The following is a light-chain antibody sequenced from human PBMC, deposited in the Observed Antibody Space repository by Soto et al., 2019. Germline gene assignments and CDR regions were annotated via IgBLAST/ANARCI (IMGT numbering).Light chain of an antibody. Sequence: DIVMTESPLSLPVTPAEPSSISFSSIQSLLHSNGYNYLDWYLQKPGQSPQLLIYLGSNRASGVPDRFSGSGSGTDFTLKISSVEADDVAVYYCMQNTHWPITFGQGTRLEIK. CDR3: MQNTHWPIT. J-gene: IGKJ5*01. CDR2: LGS. CDR1: QSLLHSNGYNY. V-gene: IGKV2-28*01.